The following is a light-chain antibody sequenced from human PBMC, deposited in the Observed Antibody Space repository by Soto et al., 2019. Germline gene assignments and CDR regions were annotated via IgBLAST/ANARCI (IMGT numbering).Light chain of an antibody. V-gene: IGLV2-23*01. CDR3: CSYAGSRTIYV. Sequence: QSALTQPASVSRSPGQSITISCTGTSSDVGSYNLVSWYQHHPGKAPKLMIYEGSKRPSGVSSRFSGSKSGNTASLTISGLQAEDEADYYCCSYAGSRTIYVFGTGTKVTVL. CDR1: SSDVGSYNL. CDR2: EGS. J-gene: IGLJ1*01.